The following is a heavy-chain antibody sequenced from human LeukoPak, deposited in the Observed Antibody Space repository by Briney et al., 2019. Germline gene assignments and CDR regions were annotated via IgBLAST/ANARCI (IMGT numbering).Heavy chain of an antibody. D-gene: IGHD3-3*01. CDR1: GFTFRSYW. Sequence: PGGSLRLSCAASGFTFRSYWMHWVRQAPGKGLGWVSRINRDGSSTSYADSVKGRFTISRDNAKNTLYLQMNSLRAEDTAVYYCARDFSLGWFDPWGQGTLVTVSS. J-gene: IGHJ5*02. CDR3: ARDFSLGWFDP. V-gene: IGHV3-74*01. CDR2: INRDGSST.